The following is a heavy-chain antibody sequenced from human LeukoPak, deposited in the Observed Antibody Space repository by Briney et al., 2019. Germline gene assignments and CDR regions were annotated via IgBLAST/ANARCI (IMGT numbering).Heavy chain of an antibody. CDR1: GFPFSSYW. CDR3: STSNGYNLHFDY. J-gene: IGHJ4*02. Sequence: GGSLRLSCVASGFPFSSYWMTWVRQAPGKGLEWVSAISGSGGSTYYADSVKGRFTISRDNSKNTLYLQMNSLRAEDTAVYYCSTSNGYNLHFDYWGQGALVTVSS. D-gene: IGHD5-24*01. V-gene: IGHV3-23*01. CDR2: ISGSGGST.